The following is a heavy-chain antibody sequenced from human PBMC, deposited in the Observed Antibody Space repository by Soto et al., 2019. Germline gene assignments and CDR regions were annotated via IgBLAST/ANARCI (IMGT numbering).Heavy chain of an antibody. CDR3: ARGERGYSYGLYYYGMDV. J-gene: IGHJ6*02. CDR2: INYSGST. CDR1: GGSFSGYY. V-gene: IGHV4-34*01. Sequence: SETLSLTCAVYGGSFSGYYWSWIRQPPGKGLEWIGEINYSGSTNYNPSIKSRVTKSVDTSKDQFSLKLSSVTAADTALFYCARGERGYSYGLYYYGMDVWGQGTTVTVSS. D-gene: IGHD5-18*01.